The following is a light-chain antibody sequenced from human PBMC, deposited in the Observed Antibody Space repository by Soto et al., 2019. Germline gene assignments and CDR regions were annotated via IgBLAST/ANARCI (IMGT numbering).Light chain of an antibody. V-gene: IGLV2-23*01. Sequence: QPVLTQPASVSGSPGQSITISCTGTSSDVGSYNLVSWYQQHPGKAPKLIIYEDNQRPSGVSNRFSGSKSGNTASLTISGLQAEDEADYYCCSYAGSSTWVFGGGTKVTVL. CDR2: EDN. J-gene: IGLJ3*02. CDR1: SSDVGSYNL. CDR3: CSYAGSSTWV.